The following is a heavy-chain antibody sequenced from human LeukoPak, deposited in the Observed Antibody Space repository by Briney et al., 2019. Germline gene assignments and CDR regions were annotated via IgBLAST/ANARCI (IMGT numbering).Heavy chain of an antibody. J-gene: IGHJ5*02. CDR1: GYTFTSYY. D-gene: IGHD2-2*01. V-gene: IGHV1-46*01. CDR2: INPSGGST. CDR3: ARDVRVVPAAMYWFDP. Sequence: WASVKVSCKASGYTFTSYYMHWVRQAPGQGLEWMGIINPSGGSTSYAQKFQGRVTMTRDTSTSTVYMELSSLRSEDTAVYYCARDVRVVPAAMYWFDPWGQGTLVTASS.